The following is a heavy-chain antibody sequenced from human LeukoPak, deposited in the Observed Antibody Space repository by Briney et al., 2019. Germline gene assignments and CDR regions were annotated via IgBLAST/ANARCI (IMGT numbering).Heavy chain of an antibody. CDR3: TTDRVSLRYFDWLPGAFDI. V-gene: IGHV3-23*01. D-gene: IGHD3-9*01. CDR2: ISGSGDNT. CDR1: GFTFSDYA. J-gene: IGHJ3*02. Sequence: PGGSLRLSCAASGFTFSDYAVSWVRQAPGKGLQWVSTISGSGDNTYYADSVKGRFTISRDNSKNTLYLQMNSLKTEDTAVYYCTTDRVSLRYFDWLPGAFDIWGQGTMVTVSS.